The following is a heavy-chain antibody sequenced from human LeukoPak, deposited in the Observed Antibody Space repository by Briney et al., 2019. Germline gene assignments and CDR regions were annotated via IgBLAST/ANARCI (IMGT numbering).Heavy chain of an antibody. Sequence: ASVKVSSKASGYTFTSYGISWVRQAPGQGLEWMGWISAYNGNTNYAQKLQGRVTMTTDTSTSTAYMELRSLRSDDTAVYYCATSEGSYYNANYWGQGTLVTVSS. CDR2: ISAYNGNT. V-gene: IGHV1-18*01. CDR1: GYTFTSYG. D-gene: IGHD3-10*01. J-gene: IGHJ4*02. CDR3: ATSEGSYYNANY.